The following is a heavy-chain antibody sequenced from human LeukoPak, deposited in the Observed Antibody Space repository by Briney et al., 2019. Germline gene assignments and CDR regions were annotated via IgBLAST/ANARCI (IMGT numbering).Heavy chain of an antibody. D-gene: IGHD2/OR15-2a*01. Sequence: SETLSLTCTVSGGSISSGNYYWTWIRQPAGKALEWIGRIYTSGSTNYNYSLKSRVTISADTSKNQFSLKLSSVTAADTAVYYCARESTESDYWGQGTLVTVSS. J-gene: IGHJ4*02. CDR3: ARESTESDY. V-gene: IGHV4-61*02. CDR1: GGSISSGNYY. CDR2: IYTSGST.